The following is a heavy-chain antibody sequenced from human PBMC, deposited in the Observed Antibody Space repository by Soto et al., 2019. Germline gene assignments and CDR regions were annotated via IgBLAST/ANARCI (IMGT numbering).Heavy chain of an antibody. V-gene: IGHV3-23*01. CDR1: GFIFRNYA. J-gene: IGHJ4*02. CDR3: AIPSGLTVTGPDY. CDR2: IGGNGADT. Sequence: GGSLRLSCAASGFIFRNYAMSWVRQAPGKGLEWVSAIGGNGADTYYADSVKGRFTISRDNSKNTLYLQMNSLRAEDTAVYFCAIPSGLTVTGPDYWGQGTLVTVSS. D-gene: IGHD6-19*01.